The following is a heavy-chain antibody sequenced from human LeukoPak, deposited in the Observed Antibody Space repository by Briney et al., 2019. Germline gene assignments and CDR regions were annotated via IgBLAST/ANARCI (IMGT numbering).Heavy chain of an antibody. J-gene: IGHJ3*02. D-gene: IGHD2-2*01. CDR1: GGXFSSYA. V-gene: IGHV1-69*01. CDR3: ARTNSREPAAMGVGAFDI. CDR2: IIPIFGTA. Sequence: SVKVSCKASGGXFSSYAISWVRQAPGQGLEWMGGIIPIFGTANYAQKFQGRVTITADESTSTAYMELSSLRSEDTAVYYCARTNSREPAAMGVGAFDIWGQGTMVTVSS.